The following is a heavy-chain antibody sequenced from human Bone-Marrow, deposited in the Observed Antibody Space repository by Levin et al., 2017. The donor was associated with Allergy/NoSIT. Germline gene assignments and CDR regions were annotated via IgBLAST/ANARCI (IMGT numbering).Heavy chain of an antibody. CDR1: GGSVNSPNW. V-gene: IGHV4-4*02. D-gene: IGHD1-26*01. Sequence: SETLSLTCAVTGGSVNSPNWWSWVRQSPRKGLEWIGEIYHSGSTIFNPSLKSRVTMSVDASRNEVSLDLTSVTAADTAIYYCARNWETGDGFDIWGQGTLVTVSS. J-gene: IGHJ3*02. CDR3: ARNWETGDGFDI. CDR2: IYHSGST.